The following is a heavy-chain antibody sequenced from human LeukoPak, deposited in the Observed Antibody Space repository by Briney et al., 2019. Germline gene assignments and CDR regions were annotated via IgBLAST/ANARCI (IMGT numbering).Heavy chain of an antibody. V-gene: IGHV4-59*01. Sequence: RQPPXXGLEWIGYIYYSGSTNYNPSLKSRVTISVDTSKNQFSLKLSSVTAADTAVYYCAREYGGYWGQGTLVTVSS. CDR2: IYYSGST. CDR3: AREYGGY. J-gene: IGHJ4*02. D-gene: IGHD3-16*01.